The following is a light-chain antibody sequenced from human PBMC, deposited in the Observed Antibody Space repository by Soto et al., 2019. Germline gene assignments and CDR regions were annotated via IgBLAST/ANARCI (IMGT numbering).Light chain of an antibody. J-gene: IGKJ5*01. Sequence: VLTHSPGTLSLSPGERATLSCRASQSVSSSYLAWYQQKPGQAPRLLIYGASSRATGIPDRFSGSGSGTDFTLTISRLGPEDFAVYYCQQYGSSPTFGQGTRLEIK. CDR2: GAS. V-gene: IGKV3-20*01. CDR3: QQYGSSPT. CDR1: QSVSSSY.